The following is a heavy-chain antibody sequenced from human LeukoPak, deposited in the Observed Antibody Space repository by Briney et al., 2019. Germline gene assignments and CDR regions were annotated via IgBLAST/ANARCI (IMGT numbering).Heavy chain of an antibody. J-gene: IGHJ6*03. V-gene: IGHV3-30*17. CDR2: ISYDGSNK. D-gene: IGHD1-14*01. CDR3: ERGRYHMDV. Sequence: PGRSLRLSCAACGFTFSSYAMQWVREAPGKGLEWAAVISYDGSNKYYADSVKGRFTISRDNYKNTLHLQMNSLRAEGTAVYCGERGRYHMDVWGKGTTVSVCS. CDR1: GFTFSSYA.